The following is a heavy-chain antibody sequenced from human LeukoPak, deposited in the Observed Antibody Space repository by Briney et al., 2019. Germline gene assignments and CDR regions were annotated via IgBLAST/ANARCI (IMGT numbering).Heavy chain of an antibody. V-gene: IGHV3-72*01. Sequence: GGSLRLSCAASGFSFSDHCMDWVRQAPGKGLEWVSRTRNKAKSYTTQYAASVKGRFTISRDDSKNSMYLQMNSLKSEDTAVYYCARGRDSSGHHYPDYWGQGTLVTVSS. CDR3: ARGRDSSGHHYPDY. CDR1: GFSFSDHC. J-gene: IGHJ4*02. CDR2: TRNKAKSYTT. D-gene: IGHD3-22*01.